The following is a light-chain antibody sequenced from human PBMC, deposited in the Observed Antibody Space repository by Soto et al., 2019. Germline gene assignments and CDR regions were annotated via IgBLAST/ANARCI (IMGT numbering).Light chain of an antibody. Sequence: QAVVTQEPSFSVSPGRTVTLTCALSSGSVSTNYCPSWYQQTPGQAPRTLIYSTNSRSSGVPDRFSGSILGNKAALTITGAQADDESDYYCALHMGNGIWVFGGGTQLTVL. CDR2: STN. V-gene: IGLV8-61*01. CDR1: SGSVSTNYC. J-gene: IGLJ3*02. CDR3: ALHMGNGIWV.